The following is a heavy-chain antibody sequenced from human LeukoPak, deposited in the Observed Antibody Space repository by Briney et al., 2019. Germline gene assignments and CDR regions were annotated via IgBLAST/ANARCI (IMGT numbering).Heavy chain of an antibody. D-gene: IGHD3-9*01. CDR3: ARGIRYYDILTGYLPYNWFDP. V-gene: IGHV1-8*01. CDR1: D. J-gene: IGHJ5*02. CDR2: MNPNSGNT. Sequence: DINWXRQATGQGXEWMGWMNPNSGNTGYAQKFQGRVTMTRNTSISTAYMELSSLRSEDTAVYYCARGIRYYDILTGYLPYNWFDPWGQGTLVTVSS.